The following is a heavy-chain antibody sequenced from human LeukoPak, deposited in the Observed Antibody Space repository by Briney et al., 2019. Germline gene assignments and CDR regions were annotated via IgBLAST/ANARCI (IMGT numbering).Heavy chain of an antibody. Sequence: GGSLRLSCAASGFTFSIYAIHWVRQAPGKGLEWITTISYDGSHEYYADSVKGRFTISRDNSKNTLYLRMNSLRTEDTAVYYCVRALYDGSGYYSHFDYWGQGTLVTVSS. J-gene: IGHJ4*02. D-gene: IGHD3-22*01. CDR2: ISYDGSHE. CDR3: VRALYDGSGYYSHFDY. CDR1: GFTFSIYA. V-gene: IGHV3-30*07.